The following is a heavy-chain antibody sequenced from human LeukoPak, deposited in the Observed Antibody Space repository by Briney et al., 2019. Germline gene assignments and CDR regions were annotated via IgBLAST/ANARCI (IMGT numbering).Heavy chain of an antibody. V-gene: IGHV4-59*08. D-gene: IGHD3-3*02. CDR2: IYYGGST. Sequence: SETLSLTCTASGGSISSPYWTWIRQPPGKGLEWIGYIYYGGSTDYSPSLKSRATISLDTSKNQFSLHLTSVTAADTAVYYCARQLAGLAPPGFIDSWGQGTLVTVSS. CDR1: GGSISSPY. J-gene: IGHJ4*02. CDR3: ARQLAGLAPPGFIDS.